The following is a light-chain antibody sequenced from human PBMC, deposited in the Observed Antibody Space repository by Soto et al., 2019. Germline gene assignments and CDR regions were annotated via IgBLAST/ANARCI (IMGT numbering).Light chain of an antibody. Sequence: DIQMTQSPSSLSASVRDRVTITCRASQSISTYLNWYQQKPGKVPKLLIYAASTLQSGVPSRFRGSGSGTDCTLTISSLQPEDFATYYCQQSYNSPWTFAQGTKVEIK. CDR3: QQSYNSPWT. V-gene: IGKV1-39*01. CDR2: AAS. J-gene: IGKJ1*01. CDR1: QSISTY.